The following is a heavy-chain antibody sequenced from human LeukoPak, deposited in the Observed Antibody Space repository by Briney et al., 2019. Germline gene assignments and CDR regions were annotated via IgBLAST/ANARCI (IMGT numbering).Heavy chain of an antibody. J-gene: IGHJ4*02. Sequence: GGSLRLSCAAFGLTFRSYGMGWVRQAPGKGLEWVSYISSSGSTIYYADSVKGRFTISRDNAKNSLYLQMNSLRAEDTAVYYCARVRHYYDSSGYYSYYFDYWGQGTLVTVSS. CDR2: ISSSGSTI. CDR3: ARVRHYYDSSGYYSYYFDY. CDR1: GLTFRSYG. V-gene: IGHV3-48*04. D-gene: IGHD3-22*01.